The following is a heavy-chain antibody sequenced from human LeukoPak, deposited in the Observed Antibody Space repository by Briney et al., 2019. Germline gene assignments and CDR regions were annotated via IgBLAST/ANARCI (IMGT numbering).Heavy chain of an antibody. CDR1: GFTFSSYE. D-gene: IGHD3-16*02. Sequence: GGSLRLSCAASGFTFSSYEMNWVRQAPGKGLEWVSYISSSSSYIYYADSVKGRFTISRDNATNSLYLQMNSLRAEDTAVYYCARAPLRLGELSSPSYYYYYYYMDVWGKGTTVTVSS. J-gene: IGHJ6*03. CDR3: ARAPLRLGELSSPSYYYYYYYMDV. CDR2: ISSSSSYI. V-gene: IGHV3-21*05.